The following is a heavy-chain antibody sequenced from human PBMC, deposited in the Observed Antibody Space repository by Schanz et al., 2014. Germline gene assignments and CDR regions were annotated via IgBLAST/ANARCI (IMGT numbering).Heavy chain of an antibody. Sequence: EVQLLESGGGLVQPGGSLRLSCAASGFSFGNYGMNWVRQAPGKGLEWVSFIYIGGNTYYADSVKGRFTISGDSSKYTVYLQMNSLRADDTAVYYCAKGPYYYYYMDVWGNGTTVTVSS. CDR3: AKGPYYYYYMDV. CDR1: GFSFGNYG. CDR2: FIYIGGNT. V-gene: IGHV3-23*01. J-gene: IGHJ6*03.